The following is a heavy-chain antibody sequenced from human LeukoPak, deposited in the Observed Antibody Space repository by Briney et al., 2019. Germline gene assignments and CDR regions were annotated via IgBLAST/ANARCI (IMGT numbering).Heavy chain of an antibody. CDR3: AKDGLLWFGGERGYFDY. Sequence: GGSLRLSCAASGFTFSSYGMHWVRQAPGKGLEWVAFIRYDGSNKYYADSVKGRFTISRDNSKNTLYLQMNSLRAEDTAVYYCAKDGLLWFGGERGYFDYWGQGTLVTVSS. V-gene: IGHV3-30*02. CDR2: IRYDGSNK. J-gene: IGHJ4*02. D-gene: IGHD3-10*01. CDR1: GFTFSSYG.